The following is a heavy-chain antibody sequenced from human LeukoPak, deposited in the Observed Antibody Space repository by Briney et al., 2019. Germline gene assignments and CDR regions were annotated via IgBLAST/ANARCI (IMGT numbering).Heavy chain of an antibody. CDR1: RFTFSTYA. Sequence: GGSLRLSCTASRFTFSTYAMSWVRQAPGKGLEWVSYISSSSSYTNYADSVKGRFTISRDNAKNSLYLQMNSLRAEDTAVYYCARGGGYSYGHLNFDYWGQGTLVTVSS. CDR3: ARGGGYSYGHLNFDY. D-gene: IGHD5-18*01. V-gene: IGHV3-11*06. J-gene: IGHJ4*02. CDR2: ISSSSSYT.